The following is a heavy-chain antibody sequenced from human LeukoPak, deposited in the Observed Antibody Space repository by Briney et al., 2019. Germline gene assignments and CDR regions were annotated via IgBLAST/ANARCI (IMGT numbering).Heavy chain of an antibody. V-gene: IGHV3-48*04. CDR1: GFTFSNYG. Sequence: GGTQRLSCAASGFTFSNYGMNWVRQAPGKGLEWVSYISSTGTTVQYADSVKGRFTLSRDNANNSLYLQMNGLRAEDTAVYYCARGARWGYYFDYWGQGTLVTVSS. D-gene: IGHD4-23*01. CDR3: ARGARWGYYFDY. J-gene: IGHJ4*02. CDR2: ISSTGTTV.